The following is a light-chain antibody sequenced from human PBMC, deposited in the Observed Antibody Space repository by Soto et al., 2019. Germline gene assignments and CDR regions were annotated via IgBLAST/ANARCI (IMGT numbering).Light chain of an antibody. J-gene: IGKJ1*01. V-gene: IGKV3-20*01. CDR1: QSVSSNY. Sequence: EIVLTQSPGTLSLSPGERATLSCRASQSVSSNYLAWYQRKPGQAPRLLIYGASNRATDIPYRFIGSGSGTDFTLTITRLEPDDFAMYYCQQYGGSPPTFGQGTKVEIK. CDR3: QQYGGSPPT. CDR2: GAS.